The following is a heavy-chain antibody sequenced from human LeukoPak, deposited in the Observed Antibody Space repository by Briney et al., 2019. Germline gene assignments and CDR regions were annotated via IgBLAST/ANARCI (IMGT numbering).Heavy chain of an antibody. D-gene: IGHD3-10*01. V-gene: IGHV4-38-2*02. J-gene: IGHJ6*03. CDR2: IYHSGST. CDR1: GYSISSGYY. Sequence: SETLSLTCTVSGYSISSGYYWGWIRQSPGKGLEWIGSIYHSGSTYYNPTLKSRVTISLDTSKNQFSLKLSSVTAADTAVYYCAREGKITMVRGVIRYYYMDVWGKGTTVTISS. CDR3: AREGKITMVRGVIRYYYMDV.